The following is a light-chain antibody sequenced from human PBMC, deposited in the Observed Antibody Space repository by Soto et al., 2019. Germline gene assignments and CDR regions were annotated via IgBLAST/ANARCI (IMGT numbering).Light chain of an antibody. CDR3: QQYCGRPSIT. V-gene: IGKV3-20*01. CDR1: QSVSDT. Sequence: IVDTQSPAIVTVSPAERASLSCRASQSVSDTLAWYQQKPGQAPRLLIYGATNRATGSPDRCSGSGSGTDFSLTISSREHEEFAVYYCQQYCGRPSITFGQGTRLEIK. CDR2: GAT. J-gene: IGKJ5*01.